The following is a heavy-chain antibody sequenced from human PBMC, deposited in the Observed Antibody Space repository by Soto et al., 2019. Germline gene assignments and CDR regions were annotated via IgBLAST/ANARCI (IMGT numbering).Heavy chain of an antibody. D-gene: IGHD6-19*01. CDR1: GFTFDDYG. V-gene: IGHV3-20*01. CDR3: ARDRTAVVDYYYGMDV. J-gene: IGHJ6*02. Sequence: GGSLRLSCAASGFTFDDYGMSWVRQAPGKGLEWVSGINWNGGSTGYADSVKGRFTISRDNAKNSLYLQMNSLRAEDTALYHCARDRTAVVDYYYGMDVWGQGTMVTVSS. CDR2: INWNGGST.